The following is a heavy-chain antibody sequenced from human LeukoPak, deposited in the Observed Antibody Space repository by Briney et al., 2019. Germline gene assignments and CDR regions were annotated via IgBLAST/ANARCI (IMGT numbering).Heavy chain of an antibody. Sequence: GAPVKVSCKVSGYTLTELSMHWVRQAPGKGLEWMGGFDPEDGETIYAQKFQGRVTMTEDTSTDTAYMELSSLRSEDTAVYYCATAPPPVLRFLEWLSTFDYWGQGTLVTVSS. CDR1: GYTLTELS. CDR3: ATAPPPVLRFLEWLSTFDY. V-gene: IGHV1-24*01. J-gene: IGHJ4*02. CDR2: FDPEDGET. D-gene: IGHD3-3*01.